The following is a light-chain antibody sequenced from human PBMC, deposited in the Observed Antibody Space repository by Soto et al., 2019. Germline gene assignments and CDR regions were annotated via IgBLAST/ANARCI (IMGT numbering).Light chain of an antibody. J-gene: IGLJ2*01. Sequence: QSVLAQPASVSGSPGQSITISCTGTSSDVGAYDSVSWYQQHPHKAPQVIIYKGTRRPSGVSNRFSGSKSGNAASLTISGLQAEDEADYYCSSRTSTDTRVFGGGTKVTVL. CDR1: SSDVGAYDS. V-gene: IGLV2-14*02. CDR2: KGT. CDR3: SSRTSTDTRV.